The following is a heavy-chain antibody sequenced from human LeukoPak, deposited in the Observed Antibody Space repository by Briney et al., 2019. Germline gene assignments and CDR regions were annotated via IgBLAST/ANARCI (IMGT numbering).Heavy chain of an antibody. CDR1: GFIFSSYW. CDR2: INQAGSEK. V-gene: IGHV3-7*05. D-gene: IGHD2-15*01. CDR3: ARVVVGVTNRFDP. J-gene: IGHJ5*02. Sequence: PGGSLRLSCAASGFIFSSYWMSWVRQAPGKGLEWVANINQAGSEKYYVDSVKGRFTISRANAKNSLFLQMNSLRAEDTAVYFCARVVVGVTNRFDPWGQGTLVIVSS.